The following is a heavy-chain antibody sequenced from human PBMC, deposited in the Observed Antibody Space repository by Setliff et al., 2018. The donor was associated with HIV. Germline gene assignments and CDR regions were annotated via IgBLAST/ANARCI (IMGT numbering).Heavy chain of an antibody. CDR2: IYPGDSDT. CDR1: GYSFTSYW. V-gene: IGHV5-51*03. CDR3: ARLVDSYGYWPAFDY. D-gene: IGHD5-18*01. J-gene: IGHJ4*02. Sequence: PGESLKISCKGSGYSFTSYWIGWVRQMPGKGLEWMGIIYPGDSDTRYSPSFQGQVTISADKSISTAYLQWSSLKASDTAMYYCARLVDSYGYWPAFDYWGQGTLVTVSS.